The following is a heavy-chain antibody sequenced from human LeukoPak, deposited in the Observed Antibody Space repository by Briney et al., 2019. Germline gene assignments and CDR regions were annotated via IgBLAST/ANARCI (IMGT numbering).Heavy chain of an antibody. CDR3: TTASEYCSSTSCGYYFDY. V-gene: IGHV3-15*01. D-gene: IGHD2-2*01. Sequence: GESLRLSCVASGISLRSYSVHWVRQAPGKGLEWVGRIKSKTDGGTTDYAAPVKGRFTISRDDSKNTLYLQMNSLKTEDTAVYYCTTASEYCSSTSCGYYFDYWAREPWSPSPQ. CDR1: GISLRSYS. CDR2: IKSKTDGGTT. J-gene: IGHJ4*02.